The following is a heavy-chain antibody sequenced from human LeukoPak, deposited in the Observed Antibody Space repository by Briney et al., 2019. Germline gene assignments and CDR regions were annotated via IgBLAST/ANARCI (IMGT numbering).Heavy chain of an antibody. CDR1: GGSVSSGSFH. V-gene: IGHV4-61*01. CDR2: IHNSGNT. Sequence: SETLSLTCTVSGGSVSSGSFHWSWLQQPPGKGLEWIGYIHNSGNTLYNPSLKSRVTISLDTSKNQFSLKLTSVTAADTAAYYCARTSGDGGYWGQGTPVTVSS. CDR3: ARTSGDGGY. D-gene: IGHD5-24*01. J-gene: IGHJ4*02.